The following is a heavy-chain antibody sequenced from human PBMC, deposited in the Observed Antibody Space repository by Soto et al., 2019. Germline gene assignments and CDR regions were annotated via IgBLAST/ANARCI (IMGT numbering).Heavy chain of an antibody. J-gene: IGHJ4*02. D-gene: IGHD5-12*01. V-gene: IGHV3-48*01. CDR2: ISSSSSTI. CDR3: ARSYSGYDFDY. CDR1: GFTFSSYS. Sequence: EVQLVESGGGLVQPGGSLRLSCAASGFTFSSYSMNWVRQAPGKGLEWVSYISSSSSTIYYADSVKGRFTISRDNAKNSLYLQMNSLRAEDTAVYYCARSYSGYDFDYWGQGTLVTVSS.